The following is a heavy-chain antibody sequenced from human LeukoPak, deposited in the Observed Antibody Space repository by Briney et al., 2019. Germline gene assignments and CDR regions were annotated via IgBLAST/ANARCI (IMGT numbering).Heavy chain of an antibody. J-gene: IGHJ6*03. D-gene: IGHD3-22*01. V-gene: IGHV4-39*01. Sequence: SETLSLTCTVSGGSISSSSYYWGWIRQPPGKGLEWIGSIYYSGSTYYNPSLKSRVTISVDTSKNQFSLKLSSVTAADTAVYYCARLNYDSSGYYLPYYYYYYMDVWGKGTTVTASS. CDR3: ARLNYDSSGYYLPYYYYYYMDV. CDR2: IYYSGST. CDR1: GGSISSSSYY.